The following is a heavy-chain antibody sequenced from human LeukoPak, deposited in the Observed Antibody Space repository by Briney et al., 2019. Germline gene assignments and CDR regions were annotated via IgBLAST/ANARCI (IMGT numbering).Heavy chain of an antibody. D-gene: IGHD5-24*01. J-gene: IGHJ6*02. CDR2: ISWNSGSI. CDR1: GFTFDDYG. Sequence: AGGSLRLSCAASGFTFDDYGMHWVRQAPGKGLEWVSGISWNSGSIGYADSVKGRFTISRDNAKNSLYLQMNSLRAEDTALYYCAKDLRDGYSLGYGMDVWGQGTTVTVSS. CDR3: AKDLRDGYSLGYGMDV. V-gene: IGHV3-9*01.